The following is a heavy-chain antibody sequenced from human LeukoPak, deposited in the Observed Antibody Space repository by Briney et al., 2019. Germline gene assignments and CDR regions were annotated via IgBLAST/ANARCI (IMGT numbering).Heavy chain of an antibody. CDR1: GFTFSSYS. J-gene: IGHJ4*02. CDR3: ARGQLYYDSSGFDY. V-gene: IGHV3-21*01. CDR2: ISSSSSNI. Sequence: GGSLRLSCAASGFTFSSYSMNWVRQAPGKGLEWVSSISSSSSNIYYVDSVKGRFTISRDNAKNSLYLQMNSVRAADTAVYYCARGQLYYDSSGFDYWGQGTLVTVSS. D-gene: IGHD3-22*01.